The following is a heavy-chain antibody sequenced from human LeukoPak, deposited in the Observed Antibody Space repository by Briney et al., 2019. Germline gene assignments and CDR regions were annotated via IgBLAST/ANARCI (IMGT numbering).Heavy chain of an antibody. CDR2: ISSDGTNQ. V-gene: IGHV3-30-3*01. Sequence: GGSLRLSCAASEFTLSTYAMHWVRQAPDKGPEWVAVISSDGTNQYYADSVRGRFTISRDNSKNTLYLQMSSLSTEDTAVYYCAREPAFDLWGQGTMVTVSS. J-gene: IGHJ3*01. CDR1: EFTLSTYA. CDR3: AREPAFDL.